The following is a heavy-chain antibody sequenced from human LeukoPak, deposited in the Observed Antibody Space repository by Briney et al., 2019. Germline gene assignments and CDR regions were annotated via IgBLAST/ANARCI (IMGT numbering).Heavy chain of an antibody. V-gene: IGHV3-74*03. J-gene: IGHJ4*02. CDR2: INGDGSST. D-gene: IGHD3-10*01. CDR1: GFTFSSSW. Sequence: AGGSLRLSCAASGFTFSSSWMHWVRQAPGKGLMWVSRINGDGSSTKYADSVMGRFIISRDNAKSTLYLQMNSLRADDTGVYYCTREGAYDSGTYGAGDYWGQGTLVTVSS. CDR3: TREGAYDSGTYGAGDY.